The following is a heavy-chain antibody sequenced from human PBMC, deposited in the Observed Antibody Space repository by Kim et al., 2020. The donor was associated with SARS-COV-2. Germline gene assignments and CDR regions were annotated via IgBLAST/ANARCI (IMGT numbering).Heavy chain of an antibody. V-gene: IGHV3-11*03. CDR3: ARLIGRIDYYFDF. CDR2: ISGRSSYT. D-gene: IGHD3-16*02. CDR1: GFTFSDFY. Sequence: WGSLRLSCAASGFTFSDFYMGWIRQAPGKGLEWVSFISGRSSYTNYADSVKGRFTISRDSAKNSLSLQMNSLRAEDTAVYYCARLIGRIDYYFDFWGQGTLVTVSS. J-gene: IGHJ4*02.